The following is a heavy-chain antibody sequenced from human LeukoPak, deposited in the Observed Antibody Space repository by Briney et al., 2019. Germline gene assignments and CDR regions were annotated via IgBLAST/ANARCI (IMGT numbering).Heavy chain of an antibody. CDR2: ISGSGGGT. Sequence: GGSLRLSCAASGFTFSSYAMSWVRQAPGRGLEWVSVISGSGGGTHYADSVKGRFTISRDNSKNTLYLQMSSLRAEDTAVYYCARGRPGGARLGELSSWGQGILATVSS. D-gene: IGHD3-16*02. CDR3: ARGRPGGARLGELSS. CDR1: GFTFSSYA. V-gene: IGHV3-23*01. J-gene: IGHJ5*02.